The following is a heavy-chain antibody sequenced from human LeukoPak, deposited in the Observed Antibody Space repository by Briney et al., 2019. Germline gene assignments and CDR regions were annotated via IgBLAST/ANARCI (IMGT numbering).Heavy chain of an antibody. V-gene: IGHV4-59*01. CDR3: AGSGSGSYYSPWYFDL. CDR2: IYYSGST. D-gene: IGHD3-10*01. J-gene: IGHJ2*01. Sequence: SEILSLTCTVSGGSISSYYWSWIRQPPGKGLEWIGYIYYSGSTNYNPSLKSRVTISVDTSKNQFSLRLSSVTAADTAVYFCAGSGSGSYYSPWYFDLWGRGTLVIVSS. CDR1: GGSISSYY.